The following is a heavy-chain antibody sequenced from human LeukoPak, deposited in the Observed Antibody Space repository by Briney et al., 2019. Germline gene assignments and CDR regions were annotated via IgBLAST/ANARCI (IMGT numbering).Heavy chain of an antibody. V-gene: IGHV1-2*02. Sequence: ASVKVSCKASGYTFTGYYIHWVRQAPGQGLERMGWMNPNSGGTNYAQKFQGRVTMTRDTSINTAYMDLSRLRSDDTAVYYCVKSGYYDTSGYTFDYWGQGTLVTVSS. CDR2: MNPNSGGT. CDR1: GYTFTGYY. D-gene: IGHD3-22*01. J-gene: IGHJ4*02. CDR3: VKSGYYDTSGYTFDY.